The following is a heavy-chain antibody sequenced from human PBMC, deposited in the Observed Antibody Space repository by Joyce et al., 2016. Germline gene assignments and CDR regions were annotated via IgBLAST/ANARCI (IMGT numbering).Heavy chain of an antibody. D-gene: IGHD1-14*01. CDR3: AGGTGGAFDI. CDR1: GGTFFSYS. V-gene: IGHV1-69*08. Sequence: QVQLVQSGAEVKKPGSSVRVSCKASGGTFFSYSITWVRQAPAQGLEWMGMIIPTLGTINYAQKVQGRVTFTADKSTSTAYMEIHSLTTEDTAVYYCAGGTGGAFDIWGQGTKVIVSS. J-gene: IGHJ3*02. CDR2: IIPTLGTI.